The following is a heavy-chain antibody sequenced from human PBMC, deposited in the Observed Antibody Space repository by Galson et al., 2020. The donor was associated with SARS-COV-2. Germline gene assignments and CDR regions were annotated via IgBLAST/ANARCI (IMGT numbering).Heavy chain of an antibody. CDR2: IKSKTDGGTT. CDR3: TTGSSWDY. J-gene: IGHJ4*02. Sequence: GESLKISCAASGFTFSNAWMTWVRQAPGKGLEWVGLIKSKTDGGTTDYAAPVKGRLTISRDDSKNTLYLQMISLKTEDTAVYYCTTGSSWDYWCQGTLVTVCS. CDR1: GFTFSNAW. V-gene: IGHV3-15*01.